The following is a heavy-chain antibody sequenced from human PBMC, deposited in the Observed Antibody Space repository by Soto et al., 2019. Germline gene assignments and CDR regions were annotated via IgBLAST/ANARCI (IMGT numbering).Heavy chain of an antibody. CDR2: INHSGST. Sequence: SETLSLTCAVYGGSFSGYYWSWIRQPPGKGLEWIGGINHSGSTNYNPSLKSRVTISVDTSKNQFSLKLSSVTAADTAVYYCASTAKLYDFWSNPLGYFDYWGQGTLVTVSS. J-gene: IGHJ4*02. D-gene: IGHD3-3*01. CDR1: GGSFSGYY. CDR3: ASTAKLYDFWSNPLGYFDY. V-gene: IGHV4-34*01.